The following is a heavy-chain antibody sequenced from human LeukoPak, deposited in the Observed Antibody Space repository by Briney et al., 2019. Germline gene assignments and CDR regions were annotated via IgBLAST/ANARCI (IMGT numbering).Heavy chain of an antibody. V-gene: IGHV4-34*01. CDR1: GGSLSGYN. CDR3: ARVTGYVMEDYFDY. D-gene: IGHD6-13*01. Sequence: PSETLSLTCAVYGGSLSGYNWSWIRQPPGKGLEWIGEINHSGSTNYNPPLKSRVTISVDTSKNQFSLRLSSMTAADTAVYYCARVTGYVMEDYFDYWGQGTLVTVSS. J-gene: IGHJ4*02. CDR2: INHSGST.